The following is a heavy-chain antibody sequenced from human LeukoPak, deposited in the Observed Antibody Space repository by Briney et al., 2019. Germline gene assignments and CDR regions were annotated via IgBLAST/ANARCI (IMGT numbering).Heavy chain of an antibody. V-gene: IGHV1-46*01. CDR3: ARDLKYSSSSGY. CDR1: GYTFTSYY. J-gene: IGHJ4*02. CDR2: INPSGGST. Sequence: ASVKVSCKASGYTFTSYYMHWMRQAPGQGLEWMGIINPSGGSTSYAQKFQGRVTMPRDTSTSTVYRELSRLRSEDTAVYYCARDLKYSSSSGYWGQGTLVTVSS. D-gene: IGHD6-6*01.